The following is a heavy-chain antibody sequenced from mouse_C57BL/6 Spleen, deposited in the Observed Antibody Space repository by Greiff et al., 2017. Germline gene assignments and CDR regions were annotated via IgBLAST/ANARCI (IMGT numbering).Heavy chain of an antibody. D-gene: IGHD1-1*01. Sequence: EVKLMESEGGLVQPGSSMKLSCTASGFTFSDYYMAWVRQVPEKGLEWVANINYDGSSTYYLDSLKSRFIISRDNAKNILYLQMSSLKSEDTATYYCARDKAHYYGSSYWYFDVWGTGTTVTVSS. CDR3: ARDKAHYYGSSYWYFDV. CDR1: GFTFSDYY. CDR2: INYDGSST. J-gene: IGHJ1*03. V-gene: IGHV5-16*01.